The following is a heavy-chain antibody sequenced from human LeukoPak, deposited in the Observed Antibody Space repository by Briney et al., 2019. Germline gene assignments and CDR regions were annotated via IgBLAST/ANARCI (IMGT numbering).Heavy chain of an antibody. CDR2: IIPIFGTA. J-gene: IGHJ4*02. D-gene: IGHD3-10*01. V-gene: IGHV1-69*01. CDR1: GGTFSSYA. CDR3: ASSLSMVRGVIGY. Sequence: SVKVSCKASGGTFSSYAISWVRQAPGQGLEWMGGIIPIFGTANYAQKFQGRVTITADESTSTAYMELSGLRSEDTAVYYCASSLSMVRGVIGYWGQGTLVTVSS.